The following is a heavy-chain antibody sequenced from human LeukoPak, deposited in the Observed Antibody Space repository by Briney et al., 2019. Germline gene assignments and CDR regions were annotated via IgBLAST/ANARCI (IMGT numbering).Heavy chain of an antibody. CDR2: IYYSGST. V-gene: IGHV4-59*01. CDR3: ARVGGYNSPFVY. CDR1: GGSTSSYY. J-gene: IGHJ4*02. Sequence: SETLSLTCTVSGGSTSSYYWSWIRQPPGKGLEWIGYIYYSGSTNYNPSLKSRVTISVDTSKNQFSLKLSSVTAADTAVYYCARVGGYNSPFVYWGQGTLVTVSS. D-gene: IGHD5-24*01.